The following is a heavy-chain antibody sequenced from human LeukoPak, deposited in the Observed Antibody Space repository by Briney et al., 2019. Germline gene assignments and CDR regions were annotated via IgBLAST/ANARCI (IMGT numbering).Heavy chain of an antibody. CDR1: GFIVGSKY. CDR2: IYSGGAT. V-gene: IGHV3-66*01. CDR3: ARAAFASSWYEGGLDV. Sequence: GGSLRLSCTVSGFIVGSKYMSWVRQAPGKGLEWVAVIYSGGATYYTGSVKGRFTISRDNTKNTLYLQMNSLEAEDRAVYYCARAAFASSWYEGGLDVWGQGTFVTVSS. J-gene: IGHJ6*02. D-gene: IGHD6-13*01.